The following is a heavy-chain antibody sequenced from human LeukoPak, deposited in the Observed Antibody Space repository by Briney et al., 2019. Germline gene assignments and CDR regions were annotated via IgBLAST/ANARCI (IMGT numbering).Heavy chain of an antibody. Sequence: SETLSLTCTVSGGSVSSGSYYWSWIRQPPGKGLEWIGYIYYSGSTNYNPSLRSRVTISVDTSKNQFSLKLSSVTAADTAVYYCARRGYCSSTSCLGLIDYWGQGTLVTVSS. D-gene: IGHD2-2*01. J-gene: IGHJ4*02. CDR1: GGSVSSGSYY. CDR3: ARRGYCSSTSCLGLIDY. V-gene: IGHV4-61*01. CDR2: IYYSGST.